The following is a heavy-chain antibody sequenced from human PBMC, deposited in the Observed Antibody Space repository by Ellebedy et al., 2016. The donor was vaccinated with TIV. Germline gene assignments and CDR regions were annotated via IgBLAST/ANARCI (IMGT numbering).Heavy chain of an antibody. CDR2: ISASGTNI. Sequence: GESLKISCAASGFTFGNCALSWVRQAPGRGPEWVAAISASGTNIYYADSVKGRFTISRDNSKNTMYLEMNSLRAEDTALYYCATHYDILPGQYRGFDYWGQGTLVTVSS. CDR3: ATHYDILPGQYRGFDY. CDR1: GFTFGNCA. J-gene: IGHJ4*02. V-gene: IGHV3-23*01. D-gene: IGHD3-9*01.